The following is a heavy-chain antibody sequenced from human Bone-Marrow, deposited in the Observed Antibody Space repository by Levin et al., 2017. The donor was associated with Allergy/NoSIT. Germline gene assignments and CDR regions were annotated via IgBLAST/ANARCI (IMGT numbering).Heavy chain of an antibody. J-gene: IGHJ5*02. Sequence: GESLKISCKVFGYTFTSYWIGWVRQMPGKGLEWMGIIYPGDSDTRYSPSFQGQVSISADKSISTAYLQWSSLKASDTATYYCARHTGDHKMTLDLWGQGTLVAVSS. CDR3: ARHTGDHKMTLDL. CDR1: GYTFTSYW. CDR2: IYPGDSDT. V-gene: IGHV5-51*01. D-gene: IGHD7-27*01.